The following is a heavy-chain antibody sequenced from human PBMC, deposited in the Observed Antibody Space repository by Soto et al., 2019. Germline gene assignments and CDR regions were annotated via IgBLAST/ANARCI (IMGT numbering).Heavy chain of an antibody. D-gene: IGHD6-13*01. Sequence: PGGSLRLSCAASGFTCSSYAMTWVRQAPGKGLEWVSAISGSGGSTYYVDSVKGRFTISRDNSKNTLYLQMNSLRAEDTAVYHCTKHLSSSWYYGLDVWGQGNTVTVSS. V-gene: IGHV3-23*01. CDR3: TKHLSSSWYYGLDV. J-gene: IGHJ6*02. CDR2: ISGSGGST. CDR1: GFTCSSYA.